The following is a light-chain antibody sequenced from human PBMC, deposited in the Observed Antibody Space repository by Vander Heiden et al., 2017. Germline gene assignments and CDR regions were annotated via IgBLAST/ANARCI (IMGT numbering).Light chain of an antibody. CDR1: QSVSSY. CDR2: DAS. Sequence: EIVFTQPPATLSLSPGERATLSCRASQSVSSYLAWYQQKPGQAPRLLIYDASNRATGIPARFSGSGSGTDFTLTISSLEPEDFAVYYCQQRSNWPPRDTFGQGTKLEIK. V-gene: IGKV3-11*01. CDR3: QQRSNWPPRDT. J-gene: IGKJ2*01.